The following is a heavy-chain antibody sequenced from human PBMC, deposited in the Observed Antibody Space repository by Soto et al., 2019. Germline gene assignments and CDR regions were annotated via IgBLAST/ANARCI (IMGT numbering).Heavy chain of an antibody. V-gene: IGHV3-7*01. CDR1: GFTFSIYW. J-gene: IGHJ4*02. CDR2: IKQDSSEK. CDR3: ASTASLDY. Sequence: EVQLVESGGGLVQPGGSLRLSCAASGFTFSIYWMSWVRQAPGKGLEWVADIKQDSSEKYYVDCVKGRFTISRDNARSSLYLQMNSLRAEDTAVYYCASTASLDYWGQGTLVTVSS. D-gene: IGHD2-21*02.